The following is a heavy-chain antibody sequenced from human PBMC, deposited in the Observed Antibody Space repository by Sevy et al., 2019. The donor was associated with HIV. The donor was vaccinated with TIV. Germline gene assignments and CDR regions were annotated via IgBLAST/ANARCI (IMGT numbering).Heavy chain of an antibody. CDR2: ISTYNSIR. D-gene: IGHD6-19*01. V-gene: IGHV1-18*01. Sequence: ASVKVSCKASGYTFTSYGISWVRQAPGQGLEWMGWISTYNSIRNSAQKFQDRVTMTTDTSTSTAYMELRSLRSDDTAVYYGTGSTKVAGRNNWFDPWGQGTLVTVSS. CDR1: GYTFTSYG. J-gene: IGHJ5*02. CDR3: TGSTKVAGRNNWFDP.